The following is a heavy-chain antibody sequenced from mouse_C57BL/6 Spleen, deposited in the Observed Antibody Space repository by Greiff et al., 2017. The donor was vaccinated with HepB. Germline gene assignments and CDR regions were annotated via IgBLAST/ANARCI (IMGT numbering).Heavy chain of an antibody. CDR2: IHPNSGST. V-gene: IGHV1-64*01. J-gene: IGHJ3*01. Sequence: QVQLQQPGAELVKPGASVKLSCKASGYTFTSYWMHWVKQRPGQGLEWIGMIHPNSGSTNYNEKFKSKATLTVDKSSSTAYMQLSSLTSEDSAVYYCARWAAQAEAWFAYWGQGTLVTVSA. D-gene: IGHD3-2*02. CDR1: GYTFTSYW. CDR3: ARWAAQAEAWFAY.